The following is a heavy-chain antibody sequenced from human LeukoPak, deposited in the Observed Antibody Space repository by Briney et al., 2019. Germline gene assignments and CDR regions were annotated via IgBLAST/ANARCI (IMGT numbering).Heavy chain of an antibody. CDR1: GFTFSSYG. J-gene: IGHJ4*02. D-gene: IGHD2-15*01. Sequence: PGGSLRLSCAASGFTFSSYGMHWVRQAPGKGLEWVAVISYDGSNKYYADSVKGRFTISRDNSKNTLYLQMNSLRAEDTAAYYCAKGKLPGDWGQGTLVTVSS. CDR3: AKGKLPGD. V-gene: IGHV3-30*18. CDR2: ISYDGSNK.